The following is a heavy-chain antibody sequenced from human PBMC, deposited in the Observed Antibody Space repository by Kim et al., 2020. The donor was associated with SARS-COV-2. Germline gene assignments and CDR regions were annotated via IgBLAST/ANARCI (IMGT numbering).Heavy chain of an antibody. J-gene: IGHJ4*02. CDR1: GFTFSSYS. CDR2: ISSSSSYI. D-gene: IGHD3-22*01. CDR3: ARDGGYYYDSSRIYYFDY. V-gene: IGHV3-21*01. Sequence: GGSLRLSCAASGFTFSSYSMNWVRQAPGKGLEWVSSISSSSSYIYYADSVKGRFTISRDNAKNSLYLQMNSLRAEDTAVYYCARDGGYYYDSSRIYYFDYWGQGTLVTVSS.